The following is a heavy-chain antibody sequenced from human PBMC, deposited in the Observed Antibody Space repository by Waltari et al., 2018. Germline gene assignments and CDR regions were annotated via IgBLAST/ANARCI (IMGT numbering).Heavy chain of an antibody. CDR2: IYHSGST. CDR3: ARHRIADEPGAFDI. CDR1: GYSISSGYY. Sequence: QVQLQESGPGLVKPSETLSLTCAVSGYSISSGYYWGWIRQPPGKGLEWIGSIYHSGSTYYNPSLKSRVTISVDTSKNQFSLKLSSVTAADTAVYYCARHRIADEPGAFDIWGQGTMVIVSS. D-gene: IGHD6-13*01. J-gene: IGHJ3*02. V-gene: IGHV4-38-2*01.